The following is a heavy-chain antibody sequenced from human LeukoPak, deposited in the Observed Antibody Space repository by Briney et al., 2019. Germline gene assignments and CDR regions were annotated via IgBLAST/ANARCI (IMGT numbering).Heavy chain of an antibody. CDR2: VNLQGST. CDR3: AREGGPYRPLDY. CDR1: GXSITSTNY. J-gene: IGHJ4*02. Sequence: PSETLSLTCGVSGXSITSTNYWTWVRQPPGKGLEWIGEVNLQGSTNYNPSLMGRVAISVDISENHISLQLTSVTAADTAVYYCAREGGPYRPLDYSGQGTLVTVSS. V-gene: IGHV4-4*02.